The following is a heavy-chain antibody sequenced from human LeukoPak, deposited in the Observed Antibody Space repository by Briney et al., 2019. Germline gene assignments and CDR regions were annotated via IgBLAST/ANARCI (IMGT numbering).Heavy chain of an antibody. CDR3: ARENRVPAAFDY. CDR1: GGSISSGGYS. CDR2: IYHSGST. Sequence: SQTLSLTCAVSGGSISSGGYSWSWIRQPPGKGLEWIGYIYHSGSTYYNPSLKSRVTISVDRSKNQFSLKLSSVTAADTAVYYCARENRVPAAFDYWGQGTLVTVSS. V-gene: IGHV4-30-2*01. D-gene: IGHD2-2*01. J-gene: IGHJ4*02.